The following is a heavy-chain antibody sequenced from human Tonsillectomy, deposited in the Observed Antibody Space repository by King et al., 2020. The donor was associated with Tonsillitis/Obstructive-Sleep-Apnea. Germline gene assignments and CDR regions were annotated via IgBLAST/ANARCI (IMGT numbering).Heavy chain of an antibody. J-gene: IGHJ6*03. CDR3: ARGREAIIAYYYYMDV. V-gene: IGHV3-48*03. D-gene: IGHD3-10*01. CDR2: ISGSGGTM. Sequence: VQLVESGGSLVQPGGSLRLSCAASGFTFSSYEMNWVRQAPGKGLEWVSYISGSGGTMYYADSVKGRFTISRDNAKNSLYLQMNSLRAEDTAVYYCARGREAIIAYYYYMDVWGKGTTVTVSS. CDR1: GFTFSSYE.